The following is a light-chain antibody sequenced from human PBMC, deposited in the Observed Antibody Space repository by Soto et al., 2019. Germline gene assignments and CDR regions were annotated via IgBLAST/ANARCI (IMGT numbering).Light chain of an antibody. CDR2: DVS. CDR1: SSDVGGYNY. CDR3: SSYTSSSTRV. Sequence: QSVLTQPASVSGSPGQSITISCTGTSSDVGGYNYVSWYQQHPGKAPKLMIYDVSNRPSGVSNRFSGSKSGNTASLTISGIQAEDEADYYCSSYTSSSTRVFGTVTKVTVL. J-gene: IGLJ1*01. V-gene: IGLV2-14*01.